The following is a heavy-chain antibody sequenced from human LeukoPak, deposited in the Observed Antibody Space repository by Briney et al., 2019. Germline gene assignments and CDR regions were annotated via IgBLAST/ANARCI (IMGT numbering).Heavy chain of an antibody. V-gene: IGHV1-2*02. Sequence: ASVKVSCKASGYIFTTYFIHWVRQAPGQGLEWMGWINPNNGDTNYAQKFQGRVTITADKSTSTAYMELSSLRSEDTAVYYCAILTAMDYYYGMDVWGQGTTVTVSS. CDR2: INPNNGDT. CDR3: AILTAMDYYYGMDV. D-gene: IGHD5-18*01. CDR1: GYIFTTYF. J-gene: IGHJ6*02.